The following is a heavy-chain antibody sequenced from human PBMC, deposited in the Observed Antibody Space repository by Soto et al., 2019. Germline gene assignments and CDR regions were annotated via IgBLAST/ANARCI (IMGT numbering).Heavy chain of an antibody. CDR1: GGSISSGDYY. J-gene: IGHJ6*02. D-gene: IGHD2-15*01. Sequence: QVQLQESGPGLVKPPQTLSLTCTVSGGSISSGDYYWSWIRQPPGKGLEWIGYIYYSGSTYYNPSLKSRVTISVDTSKNQFSLKLSSVTAADTAVYYCARESSGEYYYYGMDVWGQGTTVTVSS. V-gene: IGHV4-30-4*01. CDR2: IYYSGST. CDR3: ARESSGEYYYYGMDV.